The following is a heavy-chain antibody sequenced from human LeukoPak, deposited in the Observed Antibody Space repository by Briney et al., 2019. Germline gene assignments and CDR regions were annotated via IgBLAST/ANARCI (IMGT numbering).Heavy chain of an antibody. CDR3: ARGNIGYCSSTSCYEGDY. Sequence: GGSLRLSCAASGFTFSSFSMNWLRQAPGKGVEWVSYISSSSDTIHYADSVKGRFTISRDHAKNSLYLQMNSLRVEDTAVYYCARGNIGYCSSTSCYEGDYWGQGTMVTVSS. CDR2: ISSSSDTI. CDR1: GFTFSSFS. J-gene: IGHJ4*02. V-gene: IGHV3-48*01. D-gene: IGHD2-2*01.